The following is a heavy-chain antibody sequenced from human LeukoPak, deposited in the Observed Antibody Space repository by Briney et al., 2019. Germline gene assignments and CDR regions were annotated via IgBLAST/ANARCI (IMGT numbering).Heavy chain of an antibody. Sequence: GGSLRLSSAASGFTFSSYSMNWVRQAPGKGLEWVSSISSSSSYIYYADSVKGRFTISRDNAKNSLYLQMNSLRAEDTAVYYCARGHSSGWYVRELDYWGQGTLVTVSS. CDR2: ISSSSSYI. V-gene: IGHV3-21*01. CDR3: ARGHSSGWYVRELDY. J-gene: IGHJ4*02. D-gene: IGHD6-19*01. CDR1: GFTFSSYS.